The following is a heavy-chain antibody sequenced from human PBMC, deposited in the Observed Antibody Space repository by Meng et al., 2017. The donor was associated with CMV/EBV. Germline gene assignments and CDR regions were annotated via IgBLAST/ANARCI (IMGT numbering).Heavy chain of an antibody. Sequence: QVQLVQSGAEVKNPGDSARVSCKAYGNTFTGYYMHWVRQAPGQGLEWMGWINPNSGCTNYAQKFQGRVTMTRDTYISTAYMELSRLRSDDTAVYYCARLGSTDDYWGQGTLVTVSS. D-gene: IGHD2-15*01. J-gene: IGHJ4*02. CDR1: GNTFTGYY. CDR3: ARLGSTDDY. V-gene: IGHV1-2*02. CDR2: INPNSGCT.